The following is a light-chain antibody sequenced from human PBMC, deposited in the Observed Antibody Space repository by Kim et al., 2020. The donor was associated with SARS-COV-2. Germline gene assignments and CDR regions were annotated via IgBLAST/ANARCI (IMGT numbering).Light chain of an antibody. V-gene: IGLV3-19*01. CDR1: SLRTNN. CDR2: GRN. Sequence: ALGQKVRITFQGESLRTNNANWYQQKQGQAPVLVMFGRNNRPSGTTDRFSGSSSGNTASLTITGAKAEDEADYYCNSRDSSGHHQVFGTGTKVTVL. CDR3: NSRDSSGHHQV. J-gene: IGLJ1*01.